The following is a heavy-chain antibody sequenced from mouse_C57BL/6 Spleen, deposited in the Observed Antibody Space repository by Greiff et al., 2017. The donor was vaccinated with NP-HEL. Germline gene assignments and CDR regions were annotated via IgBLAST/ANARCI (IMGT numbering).Heavy chain of an antibody. J-gene: IGHJ1*03. D-gene: IGHD1-1*01. CDR3: AYYGSSYWYFDV. CDR2: ISYDGSN. CDR1: GYSITSGYY. V-gene: IGHV3-6*01. Sequence: DVKLQESGPGLVKPSQSLSLTCSVTGYSITSGYYWNWIRQFPGNKLEWMGYISYDGSNNYNPSLKNRISITRDTSKNQFFLKLNSVTTEDTATYYCAYYGSSYWYFDVWGTGTTVTVSS.